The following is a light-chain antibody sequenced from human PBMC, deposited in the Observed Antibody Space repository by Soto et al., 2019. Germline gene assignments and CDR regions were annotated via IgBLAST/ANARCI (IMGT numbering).Light chain of an antibody. CDR2: KAS. V-gene: IGKV1-5*03. Sequence: DIQMTNPPSPLRGSLGKWFTMSXXASQTISSWLAWYQQKPGKAPKLLIYKASTLKSGVPSRFSGSGSGTEFTLTISSLQPDDFATYYCQHYNSYSEAFGQGTKVDIK. CDR3: QHYNSYSEA. J-gene: IGKJ1*01. CDR1: QTISSW.